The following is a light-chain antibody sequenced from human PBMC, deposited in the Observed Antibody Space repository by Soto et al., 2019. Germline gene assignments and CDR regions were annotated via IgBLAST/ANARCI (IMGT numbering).Light chain of an antibody. CDR3: GTWDSSLTSWV. Sequence: QSVLTQPPSVSAAPGQRGSISCSGSDSNIGNNYISWYRQVPGTAPKVVIYDNNKRPSWIPDRFSASKSGTSATLAITGLRTGDEAFYYCGTWDSSLTSWVFGGGTKVTVL. CDR2: DNN. CDR1: DSNIGNNY. V-gene: IGLV1-51*01. J-gene: IGLJ3*02.